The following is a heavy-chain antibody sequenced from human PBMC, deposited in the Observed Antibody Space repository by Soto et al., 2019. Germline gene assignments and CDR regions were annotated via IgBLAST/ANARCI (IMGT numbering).Heavy chain of an antibody. V-gene: IGHV3-33*01. D-gene: IGHD3-16*01. CDR2: IWYDGSNK. J-gene: IGHJ5*02. Sequence: GGSLRLSCAASGFTFSSYGMHWVRQAPGKGLEWVAVIWYDGSNKDYADSVKGRFTISRDNFKNTLYLQMNSLRAEDTAVYYCARDSYRRGGRGWFDPWGQGTLVTVSS. CDR3: ARDSYRRGGRGWFDP. CDR1: GFTFSSYG.